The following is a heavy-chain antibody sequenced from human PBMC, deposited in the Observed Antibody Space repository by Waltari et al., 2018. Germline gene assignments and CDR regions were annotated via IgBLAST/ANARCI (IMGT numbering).Heavy chain of an antibody. J-gene: IGHJ4*02. CDR2: INPGSGIT. Sequence: QVQLVQSGAELREPGASVTVSCKASGYSFTGTFIHWVRQAPGQGLEWLGWINPGSGITNYAQKFQGRVTMTRDTSISTAYVELSSLRIDDTAAYYCATKGVVLPATFDYWGQGTLVTVSS. V-gene: IGHV1-2*02. D-gene: IGHD2-15*01. CDR1: GYSFTGTF. CDR3: ATKGVVLPATFDY.